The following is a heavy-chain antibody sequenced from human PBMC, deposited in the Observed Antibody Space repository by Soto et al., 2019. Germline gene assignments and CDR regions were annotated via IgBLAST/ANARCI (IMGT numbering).Heavy chain of an antibody. D-gene: IGHD3-3*01. CDR1: GSSLSDYA. CDR2: ISSSSSYI. V-gene: IGHV3-21*01. Sequence: GGSLRLSCEASGSSLSDYAMTWVRQAPGKGLEWVSSISSSSSYIYYADSVKGRFTISRDNAKNSLYLQMNSLRAEDTAVYYCARDRDFWSGYYRVALDAFDIWGQGTMVTVSS. J-gene: IGHJ3*02. CDR3: ARDRDFWSGYYRVALDAFDI.